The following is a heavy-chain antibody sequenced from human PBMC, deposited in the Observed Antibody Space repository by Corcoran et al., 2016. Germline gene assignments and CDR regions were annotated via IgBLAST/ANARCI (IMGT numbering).Heavy chain of an antibody. V-gene: IGHV4-4*07. Sequence: QVQLQESGPGLVKPSETLSLTCTVSGGSISSYYWSWIRQPAGKGLEWIGRIYTSGSTNYNPSLKSRVTMSVDTSKNQFSLKLSSVTAADTAVYYCARDHMVRGSDAFDIWGQGTRVTVSS. CDR3: ARDHMVRGSDAFDI. CDR1: GGSISSYY. D-gene: IGHD3-10*01. J-gene: IGHJ4*02. CDR2: IYTSGST.